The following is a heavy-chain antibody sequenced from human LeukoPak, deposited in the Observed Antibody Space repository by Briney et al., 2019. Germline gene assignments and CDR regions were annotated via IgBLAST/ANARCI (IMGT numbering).Heavy chain of an antibody. J-gene: IGHJ4*02. CDR1: GFTFSSYD. CDR3: AKVREVLLWFGELGY. CDR2: ISGRGGST. V-gene: IGHV3-23*01. Sequence: GGSLRLSCAASGFTFSSYDMSWVRQAPGKGLEWVSRISGRGGSTYYADSVKGRFTISRDNSKNTLYLQMNSLRAEDTAVYYCAKVREVLLWFGELGYWGREPWSPSPQ. D-gene: IGHD3-10*01.